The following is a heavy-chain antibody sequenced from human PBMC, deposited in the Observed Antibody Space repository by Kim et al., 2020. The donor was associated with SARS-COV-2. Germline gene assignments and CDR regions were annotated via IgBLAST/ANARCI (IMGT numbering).Heavy chain of an antibody. J-gene: IGHJ4*02. D-gene: IGHD1-26*01. Sequence: GGSLRLSCAASGFTFSNAWMSWVRQAPGKGLEWVGRIKSKTDGGTTDYAAPVKGRFTISRDDSKNTLYLQMNSLKTEDTAVYYCTTDRTSGSYYFGYCGQGTLVTVSS. V-gene: IGHV3-15*01. CDR3: TTDRTSGSYYFGY. CDR1: GFTFSNAW. CDR2: IKSKTDGGTT.